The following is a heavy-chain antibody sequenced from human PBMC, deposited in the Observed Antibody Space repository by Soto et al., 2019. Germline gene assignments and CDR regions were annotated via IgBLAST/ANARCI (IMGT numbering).Heavy chain of an antibody. V-gene: IGHV1-46*01. D-gene: IGHD2-2*01. J-gene: IGHJ6*02. CDR2: INPSGGST. CDR3: ARVELSIPDRRYCSSTCCYHQLSHYYGMDV. Sequence: ASVKVSCKASGYTFTSYYMHWVRQAPGQGLEWMGIINPSGGSTSYAQKFQGRVTMTRDTSTSTVYMELSSLRSEDTAVYYCARVELSIPDRRYCSSTCCYHQLSHYYGMDVWGQGTTVTVSS. CDR1: GYTFTSYY.